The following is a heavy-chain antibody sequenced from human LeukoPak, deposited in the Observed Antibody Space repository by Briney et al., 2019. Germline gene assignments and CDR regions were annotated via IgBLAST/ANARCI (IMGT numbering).Heavy chain of an antibody. CDR2: INWNGGST. CDR3: AKEAGWLHFDY. Sequence: GGSLRLSCAASGFTFDDYGMSWVRQAPGKGLEWVSGINWNGGSTAYADSVKGRFTISRDDSKNTLYLQMNSLRAEDTAVYYCAKEAGWLHFDYWGQGTLVTVSS. CDR1: GFTFDDYG. J-gene: IGHJ4*02. D-gene: IGHD5-18*01. V-gene: IGHV3-20*04.